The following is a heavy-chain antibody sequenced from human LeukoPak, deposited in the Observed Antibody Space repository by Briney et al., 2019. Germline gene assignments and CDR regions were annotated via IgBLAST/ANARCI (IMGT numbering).Heavy chain of an antibody. V-gene: IGHV4-34*01. CDR3: ARVTVRPYDSGSSPTTYFDY. Sequence: SETLSLTCAVYGGSFTGYYWSWIRHPPGKGLEWIGEINHSGSTNYNPSLKSRVTISIDTSKNQFSLRRSSVTAADTAVYYCARVTVRPYDSGSSPTTYFDYWGQGTLVTVSS. CDR1: GGSFTGYY. CDR2: INHSGST. D-gene: IGHD3-10*01. J-gene: IGHJ4*02.